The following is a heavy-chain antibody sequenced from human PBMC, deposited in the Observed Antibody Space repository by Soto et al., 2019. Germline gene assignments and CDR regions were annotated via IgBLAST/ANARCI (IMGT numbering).Heavy chain of an antibody. CDR3: ARAKSNYQTFDH. J-gene: IGHJ4*02. CDR2: IYYSGST. Sequence: SETLSLTCTVSGDSMSSYYWSWIRQPPGKGLEWIGYIYYSGSTTFNPSLRSRVTMSVDTSKNQFSLRLSSVTAADTAVYYCARAKSNYQTFDHWGQGSQVTVSS. CDR1: GDSMSSYY. V-gene: IGHV4-59*01. D-gene: IGHD4-4*01.